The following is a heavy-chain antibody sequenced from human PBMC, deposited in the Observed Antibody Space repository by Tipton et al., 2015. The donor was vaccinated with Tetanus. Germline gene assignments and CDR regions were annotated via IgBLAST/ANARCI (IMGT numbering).Heavy chain of an antibody. Sequence: QLVQSGGEVKKPGESLKISCKGSGYIFNNYWIGWVRQKPGKGLEWMGIIYPADSDTRYSPPFHGQATIAVDKSINTAYLQWCSLEASDASIFYGARAHCADGVCNFDFWGQGALVAVAS. J-gene: IGHJ4*02. CDR1: GYIFNNYW. CDR2: IYPADSDT. CDR3: ARAHCADGVCNFDF. D-gene: IGHD2-8*01. V-gene: IGHV5-51*01.